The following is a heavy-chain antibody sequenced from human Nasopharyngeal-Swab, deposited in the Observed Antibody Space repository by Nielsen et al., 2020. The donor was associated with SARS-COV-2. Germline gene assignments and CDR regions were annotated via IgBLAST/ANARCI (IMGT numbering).Heavy chain of an antibody. CDR3: AREERESGGFDY. J-gene: IGHJ4*02. Sequence: GESLKISCAASGFTFSGYWMSWVRQAPGKGLEWVANIKQDGSEKNYVDSVKGRFTISRDNAKNSLSLQMNSLRAEDTAVYFCAREERESGGFDYWGQGTLVTVSS. V-gene: IGHV3-7*01. D-gene: IGHD4-23*01. CDR2: IKQDGSEK. CDR1: GFTFSGYW.